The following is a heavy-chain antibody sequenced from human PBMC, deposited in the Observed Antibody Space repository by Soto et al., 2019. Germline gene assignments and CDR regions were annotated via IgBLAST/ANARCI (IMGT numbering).Heavy chain of an antibody. CDR2: FDPEDGET. Sequence: ASVKVSCKVSGYTLTELSVHWVRQAPGKGLEWMGGFDPEDGETIYAQKFQGRVTMTEDTSTDTAYMELSSLRSEDTAVYYCATDRFSRYCSSTSCFDAFDIWGQGTMVTVSS. V-gene: IGHV1-24*01. CDR1: GYTLTELS. D-gene: IGHD2-2*01. J-gene: IGHJ3*02. CDR3: ATDRFSRYCSSTSCFDAFDI.